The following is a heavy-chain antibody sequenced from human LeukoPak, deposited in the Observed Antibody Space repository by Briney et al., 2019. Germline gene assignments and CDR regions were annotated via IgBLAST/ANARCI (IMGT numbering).Heavy chain of an antibody. D-gene: IGHD5-18*01. CDR2: VIPLFGTV. J-gene: IGHJ6*03. Sequence: SVKSACKASGVTINSYAILWVRQAPGERLECGVGVIPLFGTVSYAQKLEGRVTIVTDESTSPAYREVGGLRSEDTAIYHCARAISSYTYGYYHYYYYMDVWGKGTTVTVSS. CDR3: ARAISSYTYGYYHYYYYMDV. CDR1: GVTINSYA. V-gene: IGHV1-69*05.